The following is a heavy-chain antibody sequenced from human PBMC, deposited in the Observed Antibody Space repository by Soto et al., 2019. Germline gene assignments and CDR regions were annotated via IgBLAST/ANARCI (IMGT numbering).Heavy chain of an antibody. V-gene: IGHV4-38-2*01. CDR2: IYHSGST. CDR3: APHNQSSSGYLFWFDP. D-gene: IGHD6-13*01. J-gene: IGHJ5*02. Sequence: SETLSLTCAVSGYSISSGYYWGWIRQPPGKGLEWIGSIYHSGSTYYNPSLKSRVTISVDTSKNQLSLKLSSVTAADTAGYYCAPHNQSSSGYLFWFDPGGQGTLVTVSS. CDR1: GYSISSGYY.